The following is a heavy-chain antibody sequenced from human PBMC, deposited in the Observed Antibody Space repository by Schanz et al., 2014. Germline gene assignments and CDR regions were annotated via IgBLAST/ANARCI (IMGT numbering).Heavy chain of an antibody. CDR2: ISSNGGST. J-gene: IGHJ4*02. V-gene: IGHV3-64*04. D-gene: IGHD2-21*01. CDR1: GFTFSSYA. Sequence: VQLVESGGGLVQPGGSLRLSCSASGFTFSSYAMHWVRQAPGKGLEYVSAISSNGGSTYYADSVKGRFTISRDNSKNTLYLQMNSLRAEDTAVYYCAIHTPLAYCGGDCLVYWGQGTLVTVSS. CDR3: AIHTPLAYCGGDCLVY.